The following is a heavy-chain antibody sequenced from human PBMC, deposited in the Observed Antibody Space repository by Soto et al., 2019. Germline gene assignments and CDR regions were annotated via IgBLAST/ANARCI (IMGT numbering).Heavy chain of an antibody. V-gene: IGHV4-34*01. D-gene: IGHD6-6*01. Sequence: SEPLPVPYAVYCGGTIGVYWSWIRKRAEKVLVWIGEINHSGSTNYNPHLKSRVTISVDTSKNQFSLKLSSVTAADTAVYYCARGQSSSSYYYYYYGMDVWGQGTTVTVSS. CDR2: INHSGST. CDR1: CGGTIGVY. J-gene: IGHJ6*02. CDR3: ARGQSSSSYYYYYYGMDV.